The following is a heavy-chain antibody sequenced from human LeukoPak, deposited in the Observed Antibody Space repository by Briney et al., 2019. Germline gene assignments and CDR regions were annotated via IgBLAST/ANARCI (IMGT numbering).Heavy chain of an antibody. CDR2: ISGRGGSI. CDR3: ATDPPYYYDSSGYFGY. Sequence: PGGSLRLSCAASGLTFSNYAMSWVRQAPGKGLEWVSAISGRGGSIHYADPVKGRFTISRDNSKNTLYLQMNSLRAEDTAVYYCATDPPYYYDSSGYFGYWGQGTLVTVSS. CDR1: GLTFSNYA. D-gene: IGHD3-22*01. J-gene: IGHJ4*02. V-gene: IGHV3-23*01.